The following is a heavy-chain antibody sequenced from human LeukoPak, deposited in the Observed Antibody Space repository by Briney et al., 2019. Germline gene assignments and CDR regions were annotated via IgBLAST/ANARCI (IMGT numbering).Heavy chain of an antibody. J-gene: IGHJ4*02. CDR1: GYTLTELS. CDR2: INPNSGGT. D-gene: IGHD3-10*01. Sequence: ASVKVSCKVSGYTLTELSMHWVRQAPGQGLEWMGWINPNSGGTNYAQKFQGRVTMTRDTSISTAYMELSRLRSDDTAVYYCAKLTGSYPLSRDYWGQGTLVTVSS. V-gene: IGHV1-2*02. CDR3: AKLTGSYPLSRDY.